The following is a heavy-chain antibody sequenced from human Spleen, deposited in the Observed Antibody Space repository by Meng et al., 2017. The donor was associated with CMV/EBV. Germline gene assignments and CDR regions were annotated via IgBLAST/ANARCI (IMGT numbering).Heavy chain of an antibody. D-gene: IGHD3-22*01. CDR3: AREMGYWAWFDP. CDR1: GASISSGGYY. CDR2: IYYSGST. J-gene: IGHJ5*02. V-gene: IGHV4-31*03. Sequence: SETLSLTCTVSGASISSGGYYWSWIRQHPGKGLEWIGYIYYSGSTYYNPSLKSRVTISVDTSKNQFSLKLSSVTAADTAVYYCAREMGYWAWFDPWGQGTLVTVSS.